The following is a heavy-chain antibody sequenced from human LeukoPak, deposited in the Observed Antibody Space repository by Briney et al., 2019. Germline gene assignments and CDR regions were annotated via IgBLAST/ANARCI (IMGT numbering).Heavy chain of an antibody. D-gene: IGHD3-10*01. V-gene: IGHV1-46*02. J-gene: IGHJ6*02. CDR3: ARDSGSFRYDMDV. CDR1: GYSFNSHH. CDR2: NFSHDGST. Sequence: GASVKVSCKTSGYSFNSHHVHWVRQAPGQGLEWMEINFSHDGSTSNTEKFQGRVTMTRDTSTSTVYMELSSLRSEDTAVYYCARDSGSFRYDMDVWGQGTTVIVSS.